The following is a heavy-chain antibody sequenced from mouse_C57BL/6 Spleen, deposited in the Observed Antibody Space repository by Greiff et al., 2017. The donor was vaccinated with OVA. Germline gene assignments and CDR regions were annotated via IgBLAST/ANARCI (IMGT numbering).Heavy chain of an antibody. CDR2: IYPGDGDT. D-gene: IGHD2-5*01. CDR1: GYAFSSSW. V-gene: IGHV1-82*01. J-gene: IGHJ4*01. Sequence: QVQLQQSGPELVKPGASVKISCKASGYAFSSSWMNWVKQRPGKGLEWIGRIYPGDGDTNYNGKFKGKATLTADKSSSTAYMQLSSLTSEDSAVYFCARAYSNYLYYAMDYWGQGTSVTVSS. CDR3: ARAYSNYLYYAMDY.